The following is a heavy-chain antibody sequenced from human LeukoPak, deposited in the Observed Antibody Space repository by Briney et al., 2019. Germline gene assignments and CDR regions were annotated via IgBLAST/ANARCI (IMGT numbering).Heavy chain of an antibody. CDR1: GFTFSSYG. D-gene: IGHD5-24*01. J-gene: IGHJ4*02. CDR3: ARDGDGYNPRRVDY. Sequence: GRSLTLSCAASGFTFSSYGFHWVRQAPGKGLEWVAVIWFDGSNKYYADSVKGRFTISRDNAKKSLYLQMNSLRAEDTAVYYCARDGDGYNPRRVDYWGQGTLVTVSS. V-gene: IGHV3-33*01. CDR2: IWFDGSNK.